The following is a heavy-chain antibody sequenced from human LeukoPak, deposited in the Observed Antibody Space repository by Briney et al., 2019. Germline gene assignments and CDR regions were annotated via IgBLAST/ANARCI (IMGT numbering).Heavy chain of an antibody. D-gene: IGHD2-15*01. CDR2: VSATGGTT. J-gene: IGHJ5*02. CDR3: ARDQEAAGTRLGWFDP. Sequence: GGSLRLSCTVSGFTFSNYAMNWVRQAPGKGLEWVSTVSATGGTTYYGDSVKGRLTISRDNSKSTLYPHVNSLRPEDTAVYYCARDQEAAGTRLGWFDPWGQGTLVTVSS. CDR1: GFTFSNYA. V-gene: IGHV3-23*01.